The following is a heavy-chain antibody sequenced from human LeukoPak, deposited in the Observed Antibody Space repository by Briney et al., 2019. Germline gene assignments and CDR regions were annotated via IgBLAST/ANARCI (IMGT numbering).Heavy chain of an antibody. Sequence: ASVKVSCKASGYSFTSYAYNWVRQAPGQGLEWMGWISAYDGGTKYAQDLQGRVTMTTDTSTRTAYMELTRLTSDDTAVYYCARDPLTSTWSPYYFPLDVWGQGTTVSVSS. CDR1: GYSFTSYA. V-gene: IGHV1-18*01. CDR2: ISAYDGGT. CDR3: ARDPLTSTWSPYYFPLDV. J-gene: IGHJ6*02. D-gene: IGHD6-13*01.